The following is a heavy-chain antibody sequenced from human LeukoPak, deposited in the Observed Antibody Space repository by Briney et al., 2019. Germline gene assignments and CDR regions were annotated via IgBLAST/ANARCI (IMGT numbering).Heavy chain of an antibody. CDR2: IKQDGSEK. CDR3: ARDASPGSSGYKGY. V-gene: IGHV3-7*01. Sequence: GGSLRLSCAASGFTFSSYWMSWVRQAPGKGLEWVANIKQDGSEKYYVDSVKGRFTISRDNAKNSLYLQMNSLRAEDTAVYYCARDASPGSSGYKGYWGQGTLVTASS. D-gene: IGHD3-22*01. J-gene: IGHJ4*02. CDR1: GFTFSSYW.